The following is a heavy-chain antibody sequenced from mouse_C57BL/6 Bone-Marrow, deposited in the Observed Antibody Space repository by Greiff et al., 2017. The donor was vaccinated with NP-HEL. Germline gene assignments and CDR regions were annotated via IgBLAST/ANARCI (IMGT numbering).Heavy chain of an antibody. CDR3: ARHPLLRHYYAMDY. D-gene: IGHD1-2*01. V-gene: IGHV5-6*01. CDR2: ISSGGSYT. Sequence: EVKLMESGGDLVKPGGSLKLSCAASGFTFSSYGMSWVRQTPDKRLEWVATISSGGSYTYYPDSVKGRFTISSDNARNTLYLQMSSLKYEDTAMYYGARHPLLRHYYAMDYWGQGTSVTVSS. CDR1: GFTFSSYG. J-gene: IGHJ4*01.